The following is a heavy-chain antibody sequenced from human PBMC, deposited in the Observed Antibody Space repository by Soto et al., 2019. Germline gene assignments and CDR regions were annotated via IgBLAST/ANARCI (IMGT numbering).Heavy chain of an antibody. V-gene: IGHV3-21*01. CDR1: GFTFSSYS. D-gene: IGHD1-7*01. J-gene: IGHJ4*02. CDR3: ARDGIGGTVFRGFCDY. CDR2: ISSSSSYI. Sequence: EVQLVESGGGLVKPGGSLRLSCAASGFTFSSYSMNWVRQAPGKGLEWVSSISSSSSYIYYADSVKGRFTISRDNAKNSLYLQMNSLRAEDTAVYYCARDGIGGTVFRGFCDYWGQGTLVTVSS.